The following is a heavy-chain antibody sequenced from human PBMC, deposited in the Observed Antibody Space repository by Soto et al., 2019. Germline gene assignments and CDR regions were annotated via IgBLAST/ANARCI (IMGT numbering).Heavy chain of an antibody. CDR1: GFTFSSYS. CDR3: ARDSDYDFWSGYYYYYYGMDV. CDR2: ISSSSSTI. V-gene: IGHV3-48*02. Sequence: GGSLRLSCAASGFTFSSYSMNWVRQAPGKGLEWVSYISSSSSTIYYADSVKGRFTISRDNAKNSLYLQMNSLRDEDTAVYYCARDSDYDFWSGYYYYYYGMDVWGQGTTVTVSS. J-gene: IGHJ6*02. D-gene: IGHD3-3*01.